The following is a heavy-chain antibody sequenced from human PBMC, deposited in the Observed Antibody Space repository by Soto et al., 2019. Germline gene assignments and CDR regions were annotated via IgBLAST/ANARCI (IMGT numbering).Heavy chain of an antibody. J-gene: IGHJ6*02. D-gene: IGHD1-26*01. CDR2: IIPIFGTA. Sequence: SEKVSCKASGGTFSSYAISWVRQAPGQGLEWMGGIIPIFGTANYAQKFQGRVTLTADESTSTAYMELSSLRSEDTAVYYCARVDGPYSGSSHNYYYYGMDVWGQGTTVTVSS. V-gene: IGHV1-69*13. CDR3: ARVDGPYSGSSHNYYYYGMDV. CDR1: GGTFSSYA.